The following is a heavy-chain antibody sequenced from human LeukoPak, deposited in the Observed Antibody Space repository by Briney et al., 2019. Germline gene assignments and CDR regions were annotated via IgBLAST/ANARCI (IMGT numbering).Heavy chain of an antibody. V-gene: IGHV4-34*01. CDR3: ARGITIFGVVLDY. CDR1: GGSFSGYY. Sequence: SSETLSLTCAVYGGSFSGYYRSWIRQPPGKGLEWIGEINHSGSTNYNPSLKSRVTISVDTSKNQFSLKLSSVTAADTAVYYCARGITIFGVVLDYWGQGTLVTVSS. D-gene: IGHD3-3*01. J-gene: IGHJ4*02. CDR2: INHSGST.